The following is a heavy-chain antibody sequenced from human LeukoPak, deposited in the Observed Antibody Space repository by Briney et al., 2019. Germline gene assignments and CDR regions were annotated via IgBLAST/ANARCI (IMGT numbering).Heavy chain of an antibody. CDR3: ARPGCSGGDCYSSADH. Sequence: ASVKVSCKASGYTFTRYAISWVRQAPGQGLEWMGWISGYNGSTNYPQKFQDRVTMTTDTSTSTAYMELRSLRSDDMAVYYCARPGCSGGDCYSSADHWGQGTLVTVSS. J-gene: IGHJ5*02. CDR2: ISGYNGST. CDR1: GYTFTRYA. V-gene: IGHV1-18*03. D-gene: IGHD2-21*02.